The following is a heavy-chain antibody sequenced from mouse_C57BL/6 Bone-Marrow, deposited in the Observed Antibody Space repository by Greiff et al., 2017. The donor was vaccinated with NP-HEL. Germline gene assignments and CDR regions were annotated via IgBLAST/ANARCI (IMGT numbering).Heavy chain of an antibody. CDR3: AGFTTVVHWYFDV. Sequence: EVQLQQSGPGLVKPSQSLSLTCSVTGYSITSGYYWNWIRQFPGNKLEWMSYISYDGSNNYNPSLKNRISITRDTSKNQFFLKLNSVTTEDTATYYCAGFTTVVHWYFDVWGTGTTVTVSS. D-gene: IGHD1-1*01. CDR2: ISYDGSN. V-gene: IGHV3-6*01. CDR1: GYSITSGYY. J-gene: IGHJ1*03.